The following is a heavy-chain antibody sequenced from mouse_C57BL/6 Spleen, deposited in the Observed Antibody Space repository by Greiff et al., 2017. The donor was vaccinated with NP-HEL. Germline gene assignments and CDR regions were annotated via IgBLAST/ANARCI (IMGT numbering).Heavy chain of an antibody. CDR2: ISSGSSTI. J-gene: IGHJ2*01. CDR3: ARGLVRNYYGSNYGFDY. V-gene: IGHV5-17*01. Sequence: VQLKESGGGLVKPGGSLKLSCAASGFTFSDYGMHWVRQAPEKGLEWVAYISSGSSTIYYADTVKGRFTISRDNAKNTLFLQMTSLRSEDTAEYYCARGLVRNYYGSNYGFDYWGQGTTLTVSS. D-gene: IGHD1-1*01. CDR1: GFTFSDYG.